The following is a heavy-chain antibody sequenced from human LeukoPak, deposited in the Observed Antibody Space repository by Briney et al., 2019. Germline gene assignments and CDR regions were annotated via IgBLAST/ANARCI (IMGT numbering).Heavy chain of an antibody. Sequence: GESLRLSCAAAGFTFSRYWMSWVRQATGKGRECVAKIKEDGSEAHYVDSVKGRFTISRDNAKESLYLQMNSLRAEDTAVYYCARDYTGGWNDYWGQGIRVTVSS. CDR2: IKEDGSEA. V-gene: IGHV3-7*01. J-gene: IGHJ4*02. D-gene: IGHD7-27*01. CDR1: GFTFSRYW. CDR3: ARDYTGGWNDY.